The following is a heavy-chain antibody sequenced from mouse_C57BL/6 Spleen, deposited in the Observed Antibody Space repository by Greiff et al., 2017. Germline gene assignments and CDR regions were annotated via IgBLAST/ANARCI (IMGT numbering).Heavy chain of an antibody. J-gene: IGHJ1*03. V-gene: IGHV5-9-1*02. Sequence: EVMLVESGEGLVKPGGSLKLSCAASGFTFSSYAMSWVRQTPEKRLEWVAYISSGGDYIYYADTVKGRFTISRDNARNTLYLQMSSLKSEDTAMYYCTRDRAITTVVEYFDVWGTGTTVTVSS. CDR2: ISSGGDYI. CDR3: TRDRAITTVVEYFDV. D-gene: IGHD1-1*01. CDR1: GFTFSSYA.